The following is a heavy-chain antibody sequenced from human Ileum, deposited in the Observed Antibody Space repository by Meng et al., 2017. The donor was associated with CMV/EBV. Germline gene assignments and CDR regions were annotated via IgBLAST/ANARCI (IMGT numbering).Heavy chain of an antibody. Sequence: AAAGFTISDYYRDWVRQAPGKGLEWIGRVRNRANSDTTEYAASVKGRFTISRDDSKNSLYLQMNSLKSEDTAVYYCTKGAWYWYFDLWGRGTLVTVSS. CDR3: TKGAWYWYFDL. V-gene: IGHV3-72*01. CDR1: GFTISDYY. J-gene: IGHJ2*01. CDR2: VRNRANSDTT.